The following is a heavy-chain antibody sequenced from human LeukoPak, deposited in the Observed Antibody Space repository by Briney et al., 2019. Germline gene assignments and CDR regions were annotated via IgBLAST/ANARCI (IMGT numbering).Heavy chain of an antibody. J-gene: IGHJ6*03. V-gene: IGHV1-69*13. D-gene: IGHD2-8*01. Sequence: SVKVSCKASGGTFSSYAISWVRQAPGQGLEWMGGIIPIFGTANYAQKFQGRVTITADESTSTAYMELSSLRSEDTAVYYCARGIPSVHYYYCMDVWGKGTTVTVSS. CDR3: ARGIPSVHYYYCMDV. CDR2: IIPIFGTA. CDR1: GGTFSSYA.